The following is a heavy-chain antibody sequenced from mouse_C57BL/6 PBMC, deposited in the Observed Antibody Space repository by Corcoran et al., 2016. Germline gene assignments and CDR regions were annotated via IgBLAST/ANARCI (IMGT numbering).Heavy chain of an antibody. V-gene: IGHV9-3*01. J-gene: IGHJ3*01. Sequence: QIQLVQSGPELKKPGETVKISCKASGYTFTTYGMSWVKQAPGKGLKWMGWINTYSGVPTYADDFKGRVAFSLETSASTAYLQINNLKNEDTATYFCANGMAYDYGRFAYWGQGTLVTVSA. CDR3: ANGMAYDYGRFAY. CDR2: INTYSGVP. CDR1: GYTFTTYG. D-gene: IGHD2-4*01.